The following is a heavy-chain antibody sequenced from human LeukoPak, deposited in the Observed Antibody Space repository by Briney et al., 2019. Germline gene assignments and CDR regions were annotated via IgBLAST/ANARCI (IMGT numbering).Heavy chain of an antibody. CDR2: ILGSGDT. Sequence: GGSLRLSCAASGFTVTTNYMSWVRQAPGKGLEWVSTILGSGDTWYADSVKGRFTISRHNSKNTLYLQMNSLRAEDTAVYYCARLMGYWFDPWGQGTLVTVSS. D-gene: IGHD1-26*01. CDR3: ARLMGYWFDP. CDR1: GFTVTTNY. J-gene: IGHJ5*02. V-gene: IGHV3-53*04.